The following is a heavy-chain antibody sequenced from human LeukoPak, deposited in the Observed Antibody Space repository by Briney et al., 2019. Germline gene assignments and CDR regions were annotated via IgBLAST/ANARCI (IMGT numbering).Heavy chain of an antibody. CDR3: AREKQSGVTPFDY. CDR2: ISYDGSNK. Sequence: QTGRSLRLSCAASGFTFSSYCMHWVRQAPGKGLEWVAVISYDGSNKYYAASVKGRFTISRDNSKNTLYLQMNSLRDEDTAVYYCAREKQSGVTPFDYWGQGSLVTVSS. V-gene: IGHV3-30*03. D-gene: IGHD3-10*01. J-gene: IGHJ4*02. CDR1: GFTFSSYC.